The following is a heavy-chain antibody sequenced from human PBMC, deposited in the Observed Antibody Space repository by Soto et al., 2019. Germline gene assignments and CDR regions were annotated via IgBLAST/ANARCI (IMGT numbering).Heavy chain of an antibody. CDR3: ARVVQQQLVASAFDI. CDR2: IYHSGST. V-gene: IGHV4-4*02. CDR1: SGSISSSNW. Sequence: SETLSLTCAVSSGSISSSNWWSWVRQPPGKGLEWIGEIYHSGSTNYNPSLKSRVTISVDKSKNQFSLKLSSVTAADTAVYYCARVVQQQLVASAFDIWGQGTMVTVSS. D-gene: IGHD6-13*01. J-gene: IGHJ3*02.